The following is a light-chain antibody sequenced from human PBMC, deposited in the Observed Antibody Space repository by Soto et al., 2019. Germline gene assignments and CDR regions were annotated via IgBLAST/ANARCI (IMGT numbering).Light chain of an antibody. CDR3: QQYNNWPPLT. J-gene: IGKJ4*01. V-gene: IGKV3-15*01. CDR2: GAS. CDR1: QSVSSN. Sequence: EIVMTQSPATLSVSPGERATLSCRASQSVSSNLAWYQQKPGQAPRLLIYGASTRATGIPARFSGSGSGTXXXXXXXXXXXXXXXXXXCQQYNNWPPLTFGGGTKVEIK.